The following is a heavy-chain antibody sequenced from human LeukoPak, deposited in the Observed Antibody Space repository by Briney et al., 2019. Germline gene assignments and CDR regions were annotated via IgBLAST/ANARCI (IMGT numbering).Heavy chain of an antibody. J-gene: IGHJ5*02. D-gene: IGHD6-13*01. CDR3: ARDIAAAGTGNWFDP. V-gene: IGHV4-61*02. Sequence: SETLSLTCTVSGGSISSSNYYWGWIRQPAGKGLEWIGRIYTSGSTNYNPSLKSRVTISVDTSKNQFSLKLSSVTAADTAVYYCARDIAAAGTGNWFDPWGQGTLVTVSS. CDR2: IYTSGST. CDR1: GGSISSSNYY.